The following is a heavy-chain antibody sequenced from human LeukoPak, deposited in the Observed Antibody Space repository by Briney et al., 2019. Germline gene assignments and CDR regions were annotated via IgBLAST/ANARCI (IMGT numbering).Heavy chain of an antibody. CDR3: ARVNEVVVTLLYFDY. J-gene: IGHJ4*02. V-gene: IGHV4-30-4*01. D-gene: IGHD2-21*02. CDR2: IYYSGST. Sequence: SETLSLTCTVSGGSVSSYYWSWIRQPPGKGLEWIGYIYYSGSTYYNPSLKSRVTISIDTSKNQFSLKLSSVTAADTAVYYCARVNEVVVTLLYFDYWGQGTLVTVSS. CDR1: GGSVSSYY.